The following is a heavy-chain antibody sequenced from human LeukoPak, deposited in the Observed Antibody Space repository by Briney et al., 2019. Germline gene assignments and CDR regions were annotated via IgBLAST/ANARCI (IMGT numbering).Heavy chain of an antibody. V-gene: IGHV4-31*11. CDR2: IFFTGRT. D-gene: IGHD3-10*01. J-gene: IGHJ4*02. CDR1: GYSVNSGAHY. Sequence: PSQTLSLTCAVSGYSVNSGAHYWSWIRQYPGKGLEWIGQIFFTGRTDYNPSLKSRLTISIDTSKNQFSMELSSVSVADTATYFCARDRASGMDFWGQETLVTVSS. CDR3: ARDRASGMDF.